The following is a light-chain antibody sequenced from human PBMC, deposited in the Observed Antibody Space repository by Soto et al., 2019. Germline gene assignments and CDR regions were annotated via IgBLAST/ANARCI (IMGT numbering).Light chain of an antibody. V-gene: IGKV3-20*01. Sequence: EIVLTQSPGTLSLSPGERATLSCRASQSVISTYLAWYQQKPGQAPRLRIYGASSRATGIPDRFSGSGSGTDFTLTISRLEPEDFAVYYCQQYGSSPITFGQGTRLEIK. CDR3: QQYGSSPIT. CDR1: QSVISTY. J-gene: IGKJ5*01. CDR2: GAS.